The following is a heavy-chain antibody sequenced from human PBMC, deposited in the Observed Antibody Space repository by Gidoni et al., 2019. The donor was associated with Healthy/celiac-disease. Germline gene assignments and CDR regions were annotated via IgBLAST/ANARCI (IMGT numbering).Heavy chain of an antibody. V-gene: IGHV5-51*01. J-gene: IGHJ2*01. CDR1: GYSVTSYW. D-gene: IGHD1-26*01. CDR2: ISPGDSDT. CDR3: ARPVGATRWYFAL. Sequence: EVQLVQSGAEVTKPGVSLQISCKGSGYSVTSYWIGWVRHMPGKGLEWMGIISPGDSDTRYSPSFQGQVTISADKSISTAYLQWSSLKASDTAMYYCARPVGATRWYFALWGRGTLVTVSS.